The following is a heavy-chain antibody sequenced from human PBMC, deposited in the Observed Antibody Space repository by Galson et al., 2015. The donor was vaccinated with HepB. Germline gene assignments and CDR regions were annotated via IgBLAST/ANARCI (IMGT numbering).Heavy chain of an antibody. CDR2: INYSGSS. Sequence: TLSLTCAVSGASISTYYWSWIRQPPGRGLEWIGHINYSGSSNQNPSLKSRVTISVDMSKSQLSLKLSSVTAADTAVYYCARLSSYHYDSSAYYQGGYFDLWGRGALVTVSS. J-gene: IGHJ2*01. V-gene: IGHV4-59*08. CDR1: GASISTYY. CDR3: ARLSSYHYDSSAYYQGGYFDL. D-gene: IGHD3-22*01.